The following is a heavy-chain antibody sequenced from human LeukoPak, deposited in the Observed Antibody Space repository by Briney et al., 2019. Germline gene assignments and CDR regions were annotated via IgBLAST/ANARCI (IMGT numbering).Heavy chain of an antibody. V-gene: IGHV1-69*05. CDR2: IIPIFGTA. Sequence: GASVKVSCKASGGTFSSYATSWVRQAPGQGLEWMGRIIPIFGTANYAQKFQGRVTITTDESTSTAYMELSSLRSEDTAVYYCARESVVWIQLWSYFDYWGQGTLVTVSS. D-gene: IGHD5-18*01. CDR3: ARESVVWIQLWSYFDY. J-gene: IGHJ4*02. CDR1: GGTFSSYA.